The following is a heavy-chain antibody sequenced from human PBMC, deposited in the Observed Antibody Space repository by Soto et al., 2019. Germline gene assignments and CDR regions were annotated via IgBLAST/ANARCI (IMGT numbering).Heavy chain of an antibody. J-gene: IGHJ4*02. CDR2: ISYSGSA. D-gene: IGHD6-19*01. CDR1: GGSVTGFY. Sequence: KPSETLSLTCTVSGGSVTGFYWSWIRQPPGKGLEWVAYISYSGSATYNPYLKSRVTISVDTSKNQFSLKVTSVTAADTAIYFCAKLNTGDWYGVDYWGQGTLVTVSS. V-gene: IGHV4-59*02. CDR3: AKLNTGDWYGVDY.